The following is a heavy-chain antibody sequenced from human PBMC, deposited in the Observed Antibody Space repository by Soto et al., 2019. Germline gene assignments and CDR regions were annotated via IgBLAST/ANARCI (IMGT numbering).Heavy chain of an antibody. J-gene: IGHJ4*02. Sequence: QITLKESGPTLVKPTQTLTLTCSFSGFSLSTTGVGVGWIRQPPGKALEWLGFAYWDDDNRYSPSLKSRLTITXDTXGXQVVRTMTNMDPVDTATYFCAHRRGGYNWDDAHFDYWGQGTLVTVSS. CDR1: GFSLSTTGVG. V-gene: IGHV2-5*02. D-gene: IGHD1-20*01. CDR3: AHRRGGYNWDDAHFDY. CDR2: AYWDDDN.